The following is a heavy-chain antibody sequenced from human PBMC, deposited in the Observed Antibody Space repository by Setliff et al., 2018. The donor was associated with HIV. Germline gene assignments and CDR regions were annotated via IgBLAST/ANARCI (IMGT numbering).Heavy chain of an antibody. CDR1: GDSISRSRYY. CDR2: FYYSGTT. J-gene: IGHJ4*02. Sequence: SETLSLTCVVSGDSISRSRYYWGWIRQPPGKGLEWIGSFYYSGTTYYNPSLKSRVTMSIDTSQNQFSLKLTSVTAADTAVYYCARAPGAYYYDSSGYPIGIRFDYWGQGTLVTVSS. CDR3: ARAPGAYYYDSSGYPIGIRFDY. D-gene: IGHD3-22*01. V-gene: IGHV4-39*02.